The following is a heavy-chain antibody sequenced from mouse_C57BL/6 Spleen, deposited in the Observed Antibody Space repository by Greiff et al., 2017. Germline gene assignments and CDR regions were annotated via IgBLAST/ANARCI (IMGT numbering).Heavy chain of an antibody. CDR1: GYTFTDYY. CDR2: IYPGSGNT. V-gene: IGHV1-76*01. CDR3: ARNYYGSSYDWYFDV. J-gene: IGHJ1*03. D-gene: IGHD1-1*01. Sequence: QVQLKQSGAELVRPGASVKLSCKASGYTFTDYYINWVKQRPGQGLEWIARIYPGSGNTYYTEKFKGKATLTAEKSSSTAYMQLSSLTSEDSAVYFCARNYYGSSYDWYFDVWGTGTTVTVSS.